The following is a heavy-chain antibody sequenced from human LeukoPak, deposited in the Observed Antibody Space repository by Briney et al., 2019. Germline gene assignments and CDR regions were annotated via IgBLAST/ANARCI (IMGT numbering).Heavy chain of an antibody. V-gene: IGHV3-15*01. D-gene: IGHD3-16*02. CDR1: GFTFSSYA. J-gene: IGHJ4*02. CDR2: IKSKTDGGTT. CDR3: TTLSSVWGSYRYYFDY. Sequence: PGRSLRLSCAASGFTFSSYAMHWVRQAPGKGLEWVGRIKSKTDGGTTDYAAPVKGRFTISRDDSKNTLYLQMNSLKTEDTAVYYCTTLSSVWGSYRYYFDYWGQGTLVTVSS.